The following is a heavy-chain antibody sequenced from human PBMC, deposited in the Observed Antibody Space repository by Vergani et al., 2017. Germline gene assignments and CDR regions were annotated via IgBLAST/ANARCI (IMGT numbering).Heavy chain of an antibody. CDR3: ARDTLLSSASGSYPVDDY. J-gene: IGHJ4*02. V-gene: IGHV1-46*01. Sequence: QVQLVQSGAEVKKPGASVKVSRKASGYTFTSYYMHWVRQAPGQGLEWMGIINPSGGSTSYAQKFQGRVTMTRDTSTSTVYMELSSLRSEDTAVYYCARDTLLSSASGSYPVDDYWGQGTLVTVSS. D-gene: IGHD1-26*01. CDR1: GYTFTSYY. CDR2: INPSGGST.